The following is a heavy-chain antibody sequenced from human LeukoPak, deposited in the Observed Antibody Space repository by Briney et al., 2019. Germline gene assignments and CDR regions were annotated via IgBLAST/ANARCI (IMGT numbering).Heavy chain of an antibody. D-gene: IGHD1-7*01. J-gene: IGHJ4*02. V-gene: IGHV6-1*01. CDR3: ARLYGNYQNYFDY. CDR1: GDSVSSNSAA. Sequence: PSQTLSLTCALSGDSVSSNSAAWNWLRQSPSRGLEWLGRTYYRSKLYNDYAVSVKSRITINPDTSKNQCSLKLRSVTAADTAVYYCARLYGNYQNYFDYWGQGTLVTVSS. CDR2: TYYRSKLYN.